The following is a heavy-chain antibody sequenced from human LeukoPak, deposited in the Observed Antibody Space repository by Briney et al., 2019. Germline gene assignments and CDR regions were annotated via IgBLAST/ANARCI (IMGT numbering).Heavy chain of an antibody. CDR2: IYTNGDT. Sequence: PWGSLRLSCVASGLTVTNNYWNWVRQPPGKAPEWISLIYTNGDTQYADSVKGRFTFSRDISKNTLYLQMNSLRVEDTGVYYCVYGDYPLTYWGQGTLVSVSS. V-gene: IGHV3-66*01. CDR1: GLTVTNNY. J-gene: IGHJ4*02. D-gene: IGHD4-17*01. CDR3: VYGDYPLTY.